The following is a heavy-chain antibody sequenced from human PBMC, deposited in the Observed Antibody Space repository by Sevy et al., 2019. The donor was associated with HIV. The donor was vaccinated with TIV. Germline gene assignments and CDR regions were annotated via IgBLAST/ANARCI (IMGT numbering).Heavy chain of an antibody. CDR1: GYTLTELS. Sequence: ASAKVSCKVSGYTLTELSMHWVRQAPGKGLEWMGGFDPEDGETIYAQKFQGRVTMTEDTSTDTAYMELSSLRSEDTAVYYCATGGRHATLRGNYYGSGTFLDAFDIWGQGTMVTVSS. D-gene: IGHD3-10*01. J-gene: IGHJ3*02. V-gene: IGHV1-24*01. CDR2: FDPEDGET. CDR3: ATGGRHATLRGNYYGSGTFLDAFDI.